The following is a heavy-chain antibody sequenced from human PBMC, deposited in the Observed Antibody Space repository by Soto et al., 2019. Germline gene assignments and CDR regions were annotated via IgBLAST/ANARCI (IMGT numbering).Heavy chain of an antibody. D-gene: IGHD3-10*01. CDR2: IGTLSDT. CDR3: ARGRSFSYDSTPPPMFDP. V-gene: IGHV3-13*01. Sequence: GGSLRLSCAGSGFTFSTFDIHWVRQAPGKGLEWVSGIGTLSDTFYAASVQGRLTISRQNAKNSVYLQMNSLRAGDTAFYYCARGRSFSYDSTPPPMFDPRGQGTLVTVSS. J-gene: IGHJ5*02. CDR1: GFTFSTFD.